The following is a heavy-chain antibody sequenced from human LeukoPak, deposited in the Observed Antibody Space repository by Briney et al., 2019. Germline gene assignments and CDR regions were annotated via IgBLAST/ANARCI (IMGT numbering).Heavy chain of an antibody. D-gene: IGHD1-26*01. CDR2: IRYDGSNK. CDR3: AKVRVGATQDGVFGY. V-gene: IGHV3-30*02. J-gene: IGHJ4*02. CDR1: GFTFSSHA. Sequence: SGGSLRLSCAASGFTFSSHAMNWVRQAPGKGLEWVAFIRYDGSNKYYADSVKSRFTISRDNSKNTLYLQMNSLRAEDTAVYYCAKVRVGATQDGVFGYWGQGTLVTVSS.